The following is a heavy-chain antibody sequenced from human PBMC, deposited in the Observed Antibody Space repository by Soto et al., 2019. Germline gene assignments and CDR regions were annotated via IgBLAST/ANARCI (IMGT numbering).Heavy chain of an antibody. CDR3: ASQALTTVTTKIRFDP. V-gene: IGHV4-30-4*01. D-gene: IGHD4-17*01. J-gene: IGHJ5*02. Sequence: SETLSLTCTVSGGSISSGDYYWSWIRQPPGKGLEWIGYIYHSGSTYYNPSLKSRVTISVDTSKNQFSLKLSSVTAADTAVYYCASQALTTVTTKIRFDPWGQGTLVTVSS. CDR1: GGSISSGDYY. CDR2: IYHSGST.